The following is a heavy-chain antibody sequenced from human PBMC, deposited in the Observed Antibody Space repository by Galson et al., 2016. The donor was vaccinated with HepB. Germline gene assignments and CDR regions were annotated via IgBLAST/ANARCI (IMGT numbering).Heavy chain of an antibody. Sequence: LSLPCTVPGGSVSSGCYYWSWLRPPPGKGLGWIGYVYYSGNTNYNPALKSRVTISIDTSNNQYSLQLSSVTAADTAVYYCARAISQWLVRPFDYWGQGTLVTVSS. D-gene: IGHD6-19*01. V-gene: IGHV4-61*01. J-gene: IGHJ4*02. CDR1: GGSVSSGCYY. CDR2: VYYSGNT. CDR3: ARAISQWLVRPFDY.